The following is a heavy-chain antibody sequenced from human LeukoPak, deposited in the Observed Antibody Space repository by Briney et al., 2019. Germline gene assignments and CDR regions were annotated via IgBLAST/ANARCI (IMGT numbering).Heavy chain of an antibody. D-gene: IGHD3-22*01. CDR3: ARTQNYYDSSGPDY. CDR2: ISSSSSTI. Sequence: GGSLRLSCAASGFTFSSYSMNWVRQAPGKGLEWVSYISSSSSTIYYADSVKGRFTISRDNAKNSLYLQMNSLRAEDTAVYYCARTQNYYDSSGPDYWGQGTLVTVSS. J-gene: IGHJ4*02. V-gene: IGHV3-48*01. CDR1: GFTFSSYS.